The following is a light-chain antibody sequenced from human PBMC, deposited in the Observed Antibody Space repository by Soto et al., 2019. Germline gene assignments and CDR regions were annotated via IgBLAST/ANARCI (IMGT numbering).Light chain of an antibody. J-gene: IGKJ1*01. Sequence: DIVMTQSPDSLAVSLGERATINCKSSQSVLYSSNNKNYLAWYQQKPGQPPKLLIYWASTRESGVPDRFSGSGSGPDFTLTISSLQAENVAVYYCQQPYPTPRTFGQWTKGEIK. CDR2: WAS. V-gene: IGKV4-1*01. CDR1: QSVLYSSNNKNY. CDR3: QQPYPTPRT.